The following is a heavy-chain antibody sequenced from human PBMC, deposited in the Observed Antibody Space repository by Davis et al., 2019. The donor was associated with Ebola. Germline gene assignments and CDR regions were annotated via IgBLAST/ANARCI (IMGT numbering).Heavy chain of an antibody. CDR3: ARGSYPGY. CDR2: ISGSGGST. CDR1: GFMFRSYA. D-gene: IGHD1-26*01. V-gene: IGHV3-23*01. Sequence: GESLKISCAASGFMFRSYAMNWVRQAPGKGLEWVSSISGSGGSTYYADSVKGRFTISRDNSKNTLYLQMNSLRAEDTAVYYCARGSYPGYWGQGTLVTVSS. J-gene: IGHJ4*02.